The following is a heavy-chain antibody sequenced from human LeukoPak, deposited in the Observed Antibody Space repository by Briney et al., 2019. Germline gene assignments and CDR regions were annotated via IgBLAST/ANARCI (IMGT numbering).Heavy chain of an antibody. CDR2: INHSGST. J-gene: IGHJ3*02. Sequence: SETLSLTCAVYGGSFSGYYWSWIRQPPGKGLEWIGEINHSGSTNYNPSLKSRVTISVDTSKNQFSLKLSSVTAADTAVYYCARVIWGYCSSTSCYDVIADAFDIWGQGTMVTVSS. V-gene: IGHV4-34*01. D-gene: IGHD2-2*01. CDR3: ARVIWGYCSSTSCYDVIADAFDI. CDR1: GGSFSGYY.